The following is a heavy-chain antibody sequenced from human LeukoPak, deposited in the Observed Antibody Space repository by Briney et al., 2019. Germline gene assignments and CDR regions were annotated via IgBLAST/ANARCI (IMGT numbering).Heavy chain of an antibody. Sequence: GRSLRLSCAASGFTFSSYGKHWVRQAPGKGLEWVAVISYDGSNKYYADSVKGRFTISRDNSKNTLYLQMNSLRAEDTAVYYCAKGEGSMLFDYWGQGTLVTVSS. D-gene: IGHD2-8*01. J-gene: IGHJ4*02. V-gene: IGHV3-30*18. CDR2: ISYDGSNK. CDR3: AKGEGSMLFDY. CDR1: GFTFSSYG.